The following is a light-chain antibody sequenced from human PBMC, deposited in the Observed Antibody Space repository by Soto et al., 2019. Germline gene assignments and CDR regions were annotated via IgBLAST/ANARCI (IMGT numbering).Light chain of an antibody. V-gene: IGLV2-23*02. CDR3: CSYAGSSTFYV. J-gene: IGLJ1*01. Sequence: QSALTQPASVSGSPGQSITISCTGTSSDVGNYNLVSWYQQYPGEAPKLMIYEVSKRPSGVSNRFSGSKSGNTASLTISGLQAEDEADYYCCSYAGSSTFYVFGTGTKVTVL. CDR2: EVS. CDR1: SSDVGNYNL.